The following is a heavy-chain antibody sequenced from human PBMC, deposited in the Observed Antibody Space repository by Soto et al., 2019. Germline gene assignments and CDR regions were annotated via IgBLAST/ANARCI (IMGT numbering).Heavy chain of an antibody. V-gene: IGHV4-4*02. D-gene: IGHD3-10*01. Sequence: QVQLQESGPGLVKPSGTLSLTCAVSGGSISSSNWWSWVRQPPGKGLEWIGEIYHSGSTNYNPSLKSRVTISVDKSKNQFSLKLSSVTAADTAVYYCARNIRRGTMVRGEVDYYYYYGMDVWGQGTTVTVSS. CDR3: ARNIRRGTMVRGEVDYYYYYGMDV. J-gene: IGHJ6*02. CDR2: IYHSGST. CDR1: GGSISSSNW.